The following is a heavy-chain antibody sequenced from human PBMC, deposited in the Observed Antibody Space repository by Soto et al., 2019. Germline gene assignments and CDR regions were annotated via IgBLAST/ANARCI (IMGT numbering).Heavy chain of an antibody. CDR2: ITHGGST. J-gene: IGHJ6*02. V-gene: IGHV4-28*01. D-gene: IGHD6-19*01. Sequence: SETLSLTCAVYGYSIRSSDWWGWIRQPPGKGLEWIGYITHGGSTNYNPSLKRRVTMSVDPSKNRFSLNLTSVTAVDTAVYYCARMAVTTFYYYAMDVWGQGTRVTVSS. CDR3: ARMAVTTFYYYAMDV. CDR1: GYSIRSSDW.